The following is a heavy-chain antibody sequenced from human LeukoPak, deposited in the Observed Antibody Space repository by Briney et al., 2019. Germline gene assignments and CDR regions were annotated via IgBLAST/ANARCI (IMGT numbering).Heavy chain of an antibody. CDR2: IYTGGST. CDR1: GFTVSSNY. Sequence: GSLRLSCAASGFTVSSNYMSWVRQAPGKGLEWVSVIYTGGSTYYADYVKGRFTLSRANSRNTLYLQMNSLRAEDTAVYYCARGEFGSYYFDYWGQGTLVTVSS. D-gene: IGHD3-10*01. J-gene: IGHJ4*02. V-gene: IGHV3-53*01. CDR3: ARGEFGSYYFDY.